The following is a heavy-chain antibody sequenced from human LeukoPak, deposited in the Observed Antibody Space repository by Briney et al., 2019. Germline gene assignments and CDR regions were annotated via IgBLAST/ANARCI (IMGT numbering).Heavy chain of an antibody. CDR1: GGSISSYY. Sequence: ASETLFLTCTVSGGSISSYYWSWIRQPAGKGLEWIGRIYTSGTTNYKPSLKSRVTMSVDTSKNQFSLKLSSVTAADTAVYYCARQQWGRNFDYWGQGTLVTVSS. V-gene: IGHV4-4*07. D-gene: IGHD6-19*01. CDR3: ARQQWGRNFDY. J-gene: IGHJ4*02. CDR2: IYTSGTT.